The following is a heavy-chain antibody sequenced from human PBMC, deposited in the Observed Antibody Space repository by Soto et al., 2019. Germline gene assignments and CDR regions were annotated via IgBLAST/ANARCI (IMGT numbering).Heavy chain of an antibody. Sequence: SETLSLTCTVSGGSISSYYWGWIRQPPGKGLEWIGYIYYSGSANYNPSLKSRVTISVDTSKNQFSLKLSSVTAADTAVYYCARGPAGMATIRGNFDYWGQGTLVTVSS. J-gene: IGHJ4*02. D-gene: IGHD5-12*01. CDR3: ARGPAGMATIRGNFDY. CDR1: GGSISSYY. CDR2: IYYSGSA. V-gene: IGHV4-59*01.